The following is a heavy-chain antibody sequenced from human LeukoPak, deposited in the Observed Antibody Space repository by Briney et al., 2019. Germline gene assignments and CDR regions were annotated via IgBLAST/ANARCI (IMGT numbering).Heavy chain of an antibody. V-gene: IGHV6-1*01. D-gene: IGHD5-18*01. J-gene: IGHJ5*02. Sequence: SQTLSLTCVISGDGVSSNSAAWNWIRQSPSRGLEWLGRTYYRSKWYNDYAVSVKSRITINPDTSKNQFSLHLSSVTPEDTAVYYCAGYSYGVRPSWGQGTLVTVSS. CDR3: AGYSYGVRPS. CDR1: GDGVSSNSAA. CDR2: TYYRSKWYN.